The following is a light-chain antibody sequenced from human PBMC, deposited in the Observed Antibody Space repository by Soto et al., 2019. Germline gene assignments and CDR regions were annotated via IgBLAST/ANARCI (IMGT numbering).Light chain of an antibody. CDR3: QQCDNWPPWT. V-gene: IGKV3-15*01. CDR1: QSMTIH. J-gene: IGKJ1*01. Sequence: EIVMTQSPATLSVSPGERATLSCRASQSMTIHLAWYQQRPGQAPRLLIYGASTRATGIPARFSGSGSGTEFTLTISSLQSEDFGIYYCQQCDNWPPWTFGQGTKVEIK. CDR2: GAS.